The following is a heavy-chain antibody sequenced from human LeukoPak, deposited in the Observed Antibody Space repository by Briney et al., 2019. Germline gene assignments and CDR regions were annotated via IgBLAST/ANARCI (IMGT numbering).Heavy chain of an antibody. CDR1: GFTFSSYE. CDR2: ISTNGRTM. Sequence: GGSLRLSCAASGFTFSSYETNWVRQAPGKGLEWVSYISTNGRTMHYADSVMGRFTISRDNAKNSLYLQMNSLRVEDTAVYYCAKVTGYTGSGSHFDSWGQGTLVTVSS. D-gene: IGHD3-10*01. V-gene: IGHV3-48*03. J-gene: IGHJ4*02. CDR3: AKVTGYTGSGSHFDS.